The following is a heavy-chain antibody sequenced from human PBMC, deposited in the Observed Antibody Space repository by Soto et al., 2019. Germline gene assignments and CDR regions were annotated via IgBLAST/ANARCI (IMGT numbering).Heavy chain of an antibody. D-gene: IGHD1-26*01. J-gene: IGHJ3*01. V-gene: IGHV1-3*01. CDR1: GYTFTSYA. CDR3: AGGGEVVGAHQS. CDR2: INAGNGNT. Sequence: QVQLVQSGAEVKKPGASVKVSCKASGYTFTSYAMHWVRQAPGQRLEWMGWINAGNGNTKYSQKFQGRVTITRDTSASTAYMELSSLRSEDTAVYYCAGGGEVVGAHQSWGQGTMVTVSS.